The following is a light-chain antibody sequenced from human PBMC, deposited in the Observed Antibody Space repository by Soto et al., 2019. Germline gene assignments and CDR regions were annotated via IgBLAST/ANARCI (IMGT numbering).Light chain of an antibody. Sequence: EIVMTQSPDTLSVSPGESATLSCRARQSISNNLAWYQQKPGQAPRLLLSGASTRTTGIPARFSGSGSGTAFTFTFISQHSEDSPVYYRPQYDNLPCTFAQGTKLEI. V-gene: IGKV3-15*01. J-gene: IGKJ2*02. CDR2: GAS. CDR3: PQYDNLPCT. CDR1: QSISNN.